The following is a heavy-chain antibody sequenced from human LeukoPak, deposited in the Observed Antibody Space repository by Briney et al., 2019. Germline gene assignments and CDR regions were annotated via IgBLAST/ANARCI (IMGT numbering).Heavy chain of an antibody. V-gene: IGHV3-21*01. CDR2: ISSSGTYI. Sequence: PGGSLRLSCVASGFTFRNYNVNWVRQAPGKGLEWVASISSSGTYIYYADSVKGRFTISRDNAKNSLYLQMNSLRAEDTAVYYCARGGLAARYNDFDSWGQGILVTVSS. CDR1: GFTFRNYN. J-gene: IGHJ4*02. D-gene: IGHD6-6*01. CDR3: ARGGLAARYNDFDS.